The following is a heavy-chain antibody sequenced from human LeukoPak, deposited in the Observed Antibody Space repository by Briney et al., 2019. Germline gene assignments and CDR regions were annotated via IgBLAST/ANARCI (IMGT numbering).Heavy chain of an antibody. Sequence: GGSLRLSCAASGFTFSTYNMNWVRQAPGKGLEWVSSITSSSSYTFYADSVKGRFTISRDNAKNTLDLQMNSLRAEDTAVYYCARDSPHYYDSSGYYSYGAFDIWGQGTMVTVSS. V-gene: IGHV3-21*01. CDR1: GFTFSTYN. CDR3: ARDSPHYYDSSGYYSYGAFDI. J-gene: IGHJ3*02. D-gene: IGHD3-22*01. CDR2: ITSSSSYT.